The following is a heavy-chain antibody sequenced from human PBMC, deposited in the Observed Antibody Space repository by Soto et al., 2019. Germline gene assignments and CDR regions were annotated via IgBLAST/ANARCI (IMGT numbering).Heavy chain of an antibody. CDR2: VSHDERNT. CDR1: GFTFSDYA. V-gene: IGHV3-30*18. Sequence: VQLVESGGGVVQPGRSLRLSCAASGFTFSDYAMHWVRQAPGKGLEWVAVVSHDERNTHYADSVKGRITISRDRSKNTISLEMTSLSAADPSVYYCAKGGRQWLVRCDFNYWGQGALVPVSS. J-gene: IGHJ4*02. D-gene: IGHD6-19*01. CDR3: AKGGRQWLVRCDFNY.